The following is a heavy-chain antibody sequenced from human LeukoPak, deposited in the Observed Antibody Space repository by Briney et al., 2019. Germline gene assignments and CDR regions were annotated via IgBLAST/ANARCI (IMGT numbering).Heavy chain of an antibody. J-gene: IGHJ6*01. V-gene: IGHV3-64D*09. CDR2: LTYSCGSK. D-gene: IGHD2-15*01. Sequence: PGGSLRLFCSASGFPFSRYAMHWVRQAPGKGLEYVSALTYSCGSKHYADAVKGRFTISRRNSKHTLHLQMSSLRAGDTAVYFCLRGYSFDPYGMDVWGQGTTVTVSS. CDR1: GFPFSRYA. CDR3: LRGYSFDPYGMDV.